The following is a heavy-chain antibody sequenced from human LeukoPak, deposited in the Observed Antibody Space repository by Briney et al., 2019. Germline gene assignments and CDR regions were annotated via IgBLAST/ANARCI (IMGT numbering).Heavy chain of an antibody. Sequence: SETLSLTCAVYGGSFSGYYWSWIRQPPGKGLEWIGEINHIGRTNYNPSLTRRVTISVDTSKNQCSLKLSSVTAADTAVYYCAKQGGYFYYYGSGSYIWFDPWGQGTLVTVSS. CDR2: INHIGRT. D-gene: IGHD3-10*01. CDR3: AKQGGYFYYYGSGSYIWFDP. J-gene: IGHJ5*02. CDR1: GGSFSGYY. V-gene: IGHV4-34*01.